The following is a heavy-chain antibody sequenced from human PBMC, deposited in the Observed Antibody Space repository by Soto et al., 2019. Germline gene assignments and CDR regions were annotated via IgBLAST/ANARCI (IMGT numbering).Heavy chain of an antibody. J-gene: IGHJ6*03. CDR2: ISAYNGDT. V-gene: IGHV1-18*01. CDR1: GYTFTSYG. CDR3: ARDPSTSKSPDYYYYYMDV. Sequence: QVQLVQSGVEVKKPGASVKVSCKASGYTFTSYGFSWVRQAPGQGLKWMGWISAYNGDTNYAQKFQGRVTMTTDTSTSTANMELRSLRSDDTAVYFCARDPSTSKSPDYYYYYMDVWGKGTTVTVSS.